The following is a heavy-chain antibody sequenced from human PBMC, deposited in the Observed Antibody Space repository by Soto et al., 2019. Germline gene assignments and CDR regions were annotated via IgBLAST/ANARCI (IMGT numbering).Heavy chain of an antibody. CDR2: IWSDGSKK. V-gene: IGHV3-33*01. J-gene: IGHJ5*02. CDR3: ARDEEP. Sequence: QVQLVESGGGVVQPGRSLRLSCAASGVTFSSYAMHWVRQAPGKGLEWVAVIWSDGSKKYYGDSVKGRFTISRDNSKNTLYLQMNSLKVEDTAVYYRARDEEPWGQGTLVIVSS. CDR1: GVTFSSYA.